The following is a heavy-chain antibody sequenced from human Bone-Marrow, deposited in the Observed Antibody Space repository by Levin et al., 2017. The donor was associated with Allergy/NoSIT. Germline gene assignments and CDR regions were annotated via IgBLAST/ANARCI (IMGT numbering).Heavy chain of an antibody. CDR2: ITSSGDGT. CDR3: ARDPARGYYDSSGYSGDH. J-gene: IGHJ4*02. V-gene: IGHV3-48*02. Sequence: PVASVKVSCAASGFTFRHYTMNWVRQAPGKGLEWVSCITSSGDGTYYADSVKGRFTISRDNAKNSLYLQLNRLRDEDTAMYYCARDPARGYYDSSGYSGDHWGQGTLVTVSS. CDR1: GFTFRHYT. D-gene: IGHD3-22*01.